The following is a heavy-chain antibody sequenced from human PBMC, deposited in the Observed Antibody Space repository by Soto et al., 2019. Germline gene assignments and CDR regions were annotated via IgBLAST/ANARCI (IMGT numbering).Heavy chain of an antibody. CDR3: ARTPMVRGVTPLYYFAY. J-gene: IGHJ4*02. CDR1: GSTFSSYA. D-gene: IGHD3-10*01. V-gene: IGHV1-69*06. CDR2: IIPIFGTA. Sequence: ASVKVSCKASGSTFSSYAISWVRQAPGQGLEWMGGIIPIFGTANYAQKFQGRVTITADTSTSTAYMELSSLRSDDTAVYYCARTPMVRGVTPLYYFAYWGQGTLVTVSS.